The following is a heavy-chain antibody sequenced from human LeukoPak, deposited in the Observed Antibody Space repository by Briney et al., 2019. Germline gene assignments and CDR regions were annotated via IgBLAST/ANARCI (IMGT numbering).Heavy chain of an antibody. V-gene: IGHV1-2*02. CDR1: GYTFATYY. Sequence: ASVKVSCKASGYTFATYYIHWVRQAPGQGLEWMGWISPNNGGTHYAQKFQGRVTMTRETSISTVYMELSSLRSDDTAMYYCAREESGGYFDYWGQGTPVTVSS. CDR3: AREESGGYFDY. D-gene: IGHD2-8*02. J-gene: IGHJ4*02. CDR2: ISPNNGGT.